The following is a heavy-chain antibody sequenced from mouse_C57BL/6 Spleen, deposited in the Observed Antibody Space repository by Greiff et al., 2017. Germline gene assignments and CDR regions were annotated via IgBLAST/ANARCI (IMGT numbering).Heavy chain of an antibody. Sequence: VKLMESGPGLVAPSQSLSITCTVSGFSLTSYGVDWVRQSPGKGLEWLGVIWGVGSTNYNSALKSRLSISKDNSKSQVFLKMNSLQTDDTAMYYCASLYYADGFAYWGQGTLVTVSA. CDR3: ASLYYADGFAY. V-gene: IGHV2-6*01. CDR1: GFSLTSYG. D-gene: IGHD2-1*01. CDR2: IWGVGST. J-gene: IGHJ3*01.